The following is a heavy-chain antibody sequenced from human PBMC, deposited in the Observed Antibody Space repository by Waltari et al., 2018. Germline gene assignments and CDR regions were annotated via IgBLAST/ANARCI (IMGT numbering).Heavy chain of an antibody. J-gene: IGHJ5*02. CDR2: IYYTGIT. CDR3: ARGGGGDWEWFDP. CDR1: GGSISSYY. V-gene: IGHV4-59*01. Sequence: QVQLQESGPSLVKPSENMSLICSVSGGSISSYYWSCLRQPPGKGLDWIGYIYYTGITNFNPSLKSRVTMSVDTSKNQFSLKLSSVTAADTAFYYCARGGGGDWEWFDPWGQGTLVTVSS. D-gene: IGHD2-21*02.